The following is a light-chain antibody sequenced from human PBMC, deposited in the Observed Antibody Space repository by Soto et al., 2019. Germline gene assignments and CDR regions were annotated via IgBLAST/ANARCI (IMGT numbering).Light chain of an antibody. Sequence: ETKISNSAPTLSAPVGDRITIXFRARQTMRGYLAWYQQKPGKAPKLLIYKASTLESGVPSRFSGSGSGTDFTLTINSLQPEDFATYSCQQSYNSPQTFGQGTQVDI. J-gene: IGKJ1*01. CDR2: KAS. CDR1: QTMRGY. V-gene: IGKV1-39*01. CDR3: QQSYNSPQT.